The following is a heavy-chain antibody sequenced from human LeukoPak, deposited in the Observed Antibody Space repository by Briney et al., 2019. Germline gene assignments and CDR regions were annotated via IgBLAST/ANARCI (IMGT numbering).Heavy chain of an antibody. V-gene: IGHV3-53*01. J-gene: IGHJ4*02. Sequence: GGSLRLSCAASGFTVSNNYMSWVRQVPGKGPEWVSGILDNGDTNYADSVKGRFTISRDNSKITLYLQMSSLRADDTAVYYCVIGRLFRGGFDSWGQGTLVTVS. D-gene: IGHD2-15*01. CDR1: GFTVSNNY. CDR2: ILDNGDT. CDR3: VIGRLFRGGFDS.